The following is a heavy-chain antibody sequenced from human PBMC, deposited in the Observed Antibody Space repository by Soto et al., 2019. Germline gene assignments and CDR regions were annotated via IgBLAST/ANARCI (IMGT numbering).Heavy chain of an antibody. CDR3: ARVLGCSGGSCYFYYYYYYGMDV. Sequence: GGSLRLSCAASGFTFSGYGMHWVRQAPGKGLEWVSYISSSSSTIYYADSVKGRFTISRDNAKNSLYLQMNSLRAEDTAVYYCARVLGCSGGSCYFYYYYYYGMDVWGQGTTVTVSS. CDR2: ISSSSSTI. V-gene: IGHV3-48*01. CDR1: GFTFSGYG. D-gene: IGHD2-15*01. J-gene: IGHJ6*02.